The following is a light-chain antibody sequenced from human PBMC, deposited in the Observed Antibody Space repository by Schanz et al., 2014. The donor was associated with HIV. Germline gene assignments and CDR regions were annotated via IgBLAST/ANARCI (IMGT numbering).Light chain of an antibody. Sequence: QSALTQPRSVSGSPGQSITISCTGTSNDVGGYNFVSWYQQHPGKAPKLMIYDVTKRPSGVSNRFSGSKSGNTASLTISGLQAEDEADYYCSSYTSSSSVVFGGGTKLTVL. CDR2: DVT. V-gene: IGLV2-14*03. CDR3: SSYTSSSSVV. CDR1: SNDVGGYNF. J-gene: IGLJ2*01.